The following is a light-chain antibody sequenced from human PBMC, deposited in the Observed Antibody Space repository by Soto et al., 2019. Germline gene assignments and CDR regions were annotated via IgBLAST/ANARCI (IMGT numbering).Light chain of an antibody. CDR1: QSVDSF. CDR3: QQRSNWPPT. J-gene: IGKJ1*01. CDR2: DAS. V-gene: IGKV3-11*01. Sequence: EIVLTQSPATLSLTPGERATHSCRASQSVDSFLAWYQQKPGQAPRLLIYDASNRATAIPARFSGSGSGTDFTLTISSLEPEDFAVYYCQQRSNWPPTFGQGTNVDI.